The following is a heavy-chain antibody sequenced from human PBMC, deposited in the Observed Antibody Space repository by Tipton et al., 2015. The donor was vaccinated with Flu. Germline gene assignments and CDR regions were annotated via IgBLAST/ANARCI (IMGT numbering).Heavy chain of an antibody. D-gene: IGHD2-15*01. CDR3: ARLSVVVAASWFDP. J-gene: IGHJ5*02. V-gene: IGHV4-59*08. CDR2: IYYSGST. CDR1: GGSISSYY. Sequence: LSLTCTVSGGSISSYYWSWIRQPPGKGLEWIGYIYYSGSTNYNPSLKSRVTISVDTSKNQFSLKLSSVTAADTAVYYCARLSVVVAASWFDPWGQGTLVTVSS.